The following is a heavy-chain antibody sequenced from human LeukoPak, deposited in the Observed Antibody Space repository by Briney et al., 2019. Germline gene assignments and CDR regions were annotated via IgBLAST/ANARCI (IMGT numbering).Heavy chain of an antibody. J-gene: IGHJ6*02. V-gene: IGHV4-59*01. Sequence: PSETLSLTCTVSGGSISSYYWSWIRQPPGKGLEWIGYIYYSGSTNYNPSLKSRVTISVDTSKNQFSLKLSSVTAADTAVYYCARGAHSNHYYYGMDVWAKGPRSPSP. CDR2: IYYSGST. CDR1: GGSISSYY. CDR3: ARGAHSNHYYYGMDV. D-gene: IGHD2/OR15-2a*01.